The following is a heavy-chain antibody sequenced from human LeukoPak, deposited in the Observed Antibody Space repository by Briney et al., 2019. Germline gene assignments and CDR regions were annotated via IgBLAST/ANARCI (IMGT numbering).Heavy chain of an antibody. CDR2: INPNSGGT. V-gene: IGHV1-2*02. J-gene: IGHJ6*03. Sequence: ASVTVSCKASGYTFTGYYMHWVRQAPGQGLEWMGWINPNSGGTNYAQKFQGRVTMTRDTSISTAYMELSRLRSDDTAVYYCARDYSNYYYYYMDVWGKGTTVTVSS. CDR3: ARDYSNYYYYYMDV. D-gene: IGHD4-11*01. CDR1: GYTFTGYY.